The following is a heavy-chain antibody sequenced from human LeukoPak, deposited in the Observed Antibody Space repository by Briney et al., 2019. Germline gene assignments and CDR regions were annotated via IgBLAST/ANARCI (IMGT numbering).Heavy chain of an antibody. J-gene: IGHJ4*02. CDR1: GFTFSTYV. V-gene: IGHV3-23*01. CDR3: ASGPPFLKYFEY. CDR2: ISVGAEYI. D-gene: IGHD3-3*01. Sequence: GGSLRLSCAASGFTFSTYVMSWFRQAPGKGLEWVSTISVGAEYIFYADSVKGRFTISRDDSNNALYLQMHSLRAEDTALYYCASGPPFLKYFEYWGQGTLVTVSS.